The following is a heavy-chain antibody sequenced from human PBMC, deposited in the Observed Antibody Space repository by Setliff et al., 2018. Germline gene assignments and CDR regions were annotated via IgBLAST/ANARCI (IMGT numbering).Heavy chain of an antibody. CDR1: GFTFSTHN. CDR2: INHSGST. CDR3: TVYNTGSSKDHY. Sequence: SETLSLSCAASGFTFSTHNMNWVRQPPGKGLEWIGEINHSGSTNYNPSLKSRVTISVDTSKNQFSLKLSSVPAADTALYYCTVYNTGSSKDHYWGQGTPVTVSS. V-gene: IGHV4-34*08. J-gene: IGHJ4*02. D-gene: IGHD2-8*02.